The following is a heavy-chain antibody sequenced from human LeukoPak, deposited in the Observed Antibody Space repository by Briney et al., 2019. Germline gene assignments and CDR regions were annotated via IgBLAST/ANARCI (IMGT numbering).Heavy chain of an antibody. Sequence: GGSLRLSCAASGFTFSSYAMTWVRQAPGRGLEWVPAISCSGDHTFYADSVQGRFTISRDNSRNTLYLQMNSLRVDDTAVYYCAKRVTMVRGVLGGGMDVWGQGTTVTVSS. V-gene: IGHV3-23*01. J-gene: IGHJ6*02. CDR3: AKRVTMVRGVLGGGMDV. CDR2: ISCSGDHT. CDR1: GFTFSSYA. D-gene: IGHD3-10*01.